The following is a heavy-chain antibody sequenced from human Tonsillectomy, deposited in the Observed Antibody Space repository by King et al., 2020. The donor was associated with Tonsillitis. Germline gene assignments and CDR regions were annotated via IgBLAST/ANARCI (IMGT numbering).Heavy chain of an antibody. CDR3: ARDSPPDY. CDR2: ISYDGSNK. Sequence: VQLVESGGGVVQPGRSLRLSCAASGFIFSHYAMHWVRQAPGKGLDWGAVISYDGSNKNYADSVKGRFTISRDDSKNTLYLQMNSLRGEDTAVYYCARDSPPDYWGQGTLVTVSS. V-gene: IGHV3-30*04. J-gene: IGHJ4*02. CDR1: GFIFSHYA.